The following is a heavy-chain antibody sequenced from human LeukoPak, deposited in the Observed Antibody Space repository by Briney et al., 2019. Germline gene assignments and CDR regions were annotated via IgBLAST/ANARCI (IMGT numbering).Heavy chain of an antibody. CDR2: IDPSDSYS. J-gene: IGHJ4*02. Sequence: GESLKISCKGSGYSFSNYWVAWVRQMPGKGLEWMGRIDPSDSYSNYSPSFQGHVTISADKATNTAYLRWSSLKASDSAMYYCAREPMVRGVNIDYWGQGTLVTVSS. CDR3: AREPMVRGVNIDY. V-gene: IGHV5-10-1*01. CDR1: GYSFSNYW. D-gene: IGHD3-10*01.